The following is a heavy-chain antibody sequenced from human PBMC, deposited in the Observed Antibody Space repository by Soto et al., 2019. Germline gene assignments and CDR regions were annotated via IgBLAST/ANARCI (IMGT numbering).Heavy chain of an antibody. CDR1: GFTFSIYG. V-gene: IGHV3-23*01. CDR3: ARYIPGVRYYGMDV. D-gene: IGHD2-2*01. J-gene: IGHJ6*02. CDR2: IGDDDSTA. Sequence: PAGSLRLCCAASGFTFSIYGMHWFQQVPGKGLEWISRIGDDDSTAYYADSVKGRFTISRDNSGNTLFLEMYSLRAEDTAVYYCARYIPGVRYYGMDVWGQGTTVTVSS.